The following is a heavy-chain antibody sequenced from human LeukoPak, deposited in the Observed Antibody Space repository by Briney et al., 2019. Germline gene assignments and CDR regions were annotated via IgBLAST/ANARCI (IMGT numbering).Heavy chain of an antibody. Sequence: GGTLRLSCAASGFTFSSYGMSWVRQAPGKGLEWVSGISGSGGDTYYADSVKGRLTISRDNSKNALYLQMNSLRAEDTAMYYGARRGYSDSSGYDYWGQGTLVTVSS. V-gene: IGHV3-23*01. CDR2: ISGSGGDT. J-gene: IGHJ4*02. CDR3: ARRGYSDSSGYDY. CDR1: GFTFSSYG. D-gene: IGHD3-22*01.